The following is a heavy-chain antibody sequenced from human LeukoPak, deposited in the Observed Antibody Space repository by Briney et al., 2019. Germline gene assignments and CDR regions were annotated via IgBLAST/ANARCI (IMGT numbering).Heavy chain of an antibody. D-gene: IGHD6-19*01. CDR3: ARVSGWYWFDN. Sequence: GGSLRLSCAASGCTFSSYAMHWVRQAPGTGLEYVSDISSDGRITYYATSVKGRFTISRDNSKNTLYLQMGRLRAEDMAVYYCARVSGWYWFDNWGQGTLVTVSS. CDR2: ISSDGRIT. J-gene: IGHJ4*02. CDR1: GCTFSSYA. V-gene: IGHV3-64*01.